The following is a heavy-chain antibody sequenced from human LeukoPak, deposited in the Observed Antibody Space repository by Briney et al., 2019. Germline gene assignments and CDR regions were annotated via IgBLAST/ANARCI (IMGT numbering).Heavy chain of an antibody. CDR3: ARDTIVDTARVFDY. J-gene: IGHJ4*02. CDR1: GYDFTSVG. D-gene: IGHD5-18*01. Sequence: ASVKVSCKASGYDFTSVGITWVRRAPGQGLEWMGRIIPILGIANYAQKFQGRVTITADKSTSTAYMELSSLRSEGTAVYYCARDTIVDTARVFDYWGQGTLVTVSS. V-gene: IGHV1-69*04. CDR2: IIPILGIA.